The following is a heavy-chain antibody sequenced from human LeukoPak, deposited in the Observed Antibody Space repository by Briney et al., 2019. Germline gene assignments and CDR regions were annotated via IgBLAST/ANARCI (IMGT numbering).Heavy chain of an antibody. CDR3: ARLGYGGIYYYYYMGV. J-gene: IGHJ6*03. CDR2: IYYSGST. V-gene: IGHV4-39*01. D-gene: IGHD4-23*01. Sequence: SETLSLTCTVSGGSISSSSYYWGWIRQPPGKGLEWIGSIYYSGSTYYNPSLKSRVTISVDTSKNQFSLKLSSVTAADTAVYYCARLGYGGIYYYYYMGVWGKGTTVTVSS. CDR1: GGSISSSSYY.